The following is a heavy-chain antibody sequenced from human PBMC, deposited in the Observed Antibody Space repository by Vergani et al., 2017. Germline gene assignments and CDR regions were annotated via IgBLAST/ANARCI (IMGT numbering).Heavy chain of an antibody. Sequence: QGQLAQSGAEVKKPGSSVKVSCKASGGTFSSNSISWVRQAPGQGLEWMGIINPSGGSTSYAQKFQGRVTMTRDTSTSTVYMELSSLRSEDTAVYYCARALGNWFDPWGQGTPVTVSS. J-gene: IGHJ5*02. CDR3: ARALGNWFDP. CDR1: GGTFSSNS. CDR2: INPSGGST. V-gene: IGHV1-46*03.